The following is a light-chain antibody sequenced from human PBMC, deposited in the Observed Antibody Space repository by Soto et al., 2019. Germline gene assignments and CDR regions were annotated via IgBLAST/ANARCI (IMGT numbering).Light chain of an antibody. J-gene: IGKJ1*01. CDR2: KAS. Sequence: DIQMTQSPSILSASVGDSVTITCRASQSISGWLAWYQQKPGKAPKLLISKASTLESGVPSRFSGSGSGTEFTLTISILQPDDFATYYCQQYNSYSLTFGQGTKVEI. V-gene: IGKV1-5*03. CDR1: QSISGW. CDR3: QQYNSYSLT.